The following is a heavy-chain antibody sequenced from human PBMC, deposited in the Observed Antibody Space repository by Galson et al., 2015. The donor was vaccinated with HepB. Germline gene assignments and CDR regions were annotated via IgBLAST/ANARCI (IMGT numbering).Heavy chain of an antibody. Sequence: SLRLSCVASGFTFSIHAMTWVRQAPGKGLEWVSTISGSGGSTYYADSVKGRFTISRDNSKNTLDLQMNSLRVEDTAVYYCAKATYKYGSGSYYNSPLLVWGQGTLVTVFS. CDR2: ISGSGGST. V-gene: IGHV3-23*01. CDR3: AKATYKYGSGSYYNSPLLV. CDR1: GFTFSIHA. D-gene: IGHD3-10*01. J-gene: IGHJ4*02.